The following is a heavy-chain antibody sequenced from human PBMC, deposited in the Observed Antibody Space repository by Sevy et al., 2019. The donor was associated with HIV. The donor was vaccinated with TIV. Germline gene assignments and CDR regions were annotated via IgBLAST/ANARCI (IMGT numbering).Heavy chain of an antibody. CDR3: TTVGLRYYSGSSSYQGDWFDP. D-gene: IGHD2-15*01. J-gene: IGHJ5*02. CDR1: GYTLTKLS. V-gene: IGHV1-24*01. Sequence: ASVKVSCKVSGYTLTKLSIHWVRQAPGKGLEWMGEFAPQYGETIYAQRFQGRPTMTEDTSPDTAFMELSSLTSEDTAIYYCTTVGLRYYSGSSSYQGDWFDPWGQGTLVTVSS. CDR2: FAPQYGET.